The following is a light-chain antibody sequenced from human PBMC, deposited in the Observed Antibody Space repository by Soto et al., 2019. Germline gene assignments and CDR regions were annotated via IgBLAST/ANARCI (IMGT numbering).Light chain of an antibody. CDR2: DNN. CDR1: SSNIGSNA. CDR3: AAWDDSLNGVV. V-gene: IGLV1-44*01. Sequence: QSVLTQPPSASGTPGQRATISCSGSSSNIGSNAVNWYQQLPGTAPKLLIYDNNQGPSGVPDRFSGSKSGTSASLAISGLQSEDEADYYCAAWDDSLNGVVFGGGTKLTVL. J-gene: IGLJ2*01.